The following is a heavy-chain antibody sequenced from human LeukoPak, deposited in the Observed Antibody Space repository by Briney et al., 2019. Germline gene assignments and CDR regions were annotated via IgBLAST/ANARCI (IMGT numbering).Heavy chain of an antibody. D-gene: IGHD2-21*02. CDR3: AKEAKPLVCGGDCFFPWFDT. Sequence: GGSLRLSCAASGFTFSNSPMHWVRRAPGKGLDWVAAISYDGSHRYYADSVKGRFTTSRDNSRKTLYLELNNLRAEDTAVYFCAKEAKPLVCGGDCFFPWFDTWGQGTPVTVSS. V-gene: IGHV3-30*04. J-gene: IGHJ5*02. CDR2: ISYDGSHR. CDR1: GFTFSNSP.